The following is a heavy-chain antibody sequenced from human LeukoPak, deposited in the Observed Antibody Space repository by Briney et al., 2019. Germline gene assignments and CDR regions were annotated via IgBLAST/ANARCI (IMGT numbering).Heavy chain of an antibody. Sequence: ASVKVSFKVSGHTLTGLAMHWVRQATGKGLEWMGGSDPEDGETIYAQKFKGRVTMTEDTATDTAYMELRSLRSEDTAVYYCAYRPPGDESFDIWGQGTLVTVSS. D-gene: IGHD3-16*01. CDR2: SDPEDGET. V-gene: IGHV1-24*01. CDR3: AYRPPGDESFDI. J-gene: IGHJ3*02. CDR1: GHTLTGLA.